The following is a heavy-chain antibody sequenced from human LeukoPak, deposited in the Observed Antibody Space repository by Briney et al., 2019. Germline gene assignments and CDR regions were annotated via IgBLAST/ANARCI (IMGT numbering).Heavy chain of an antibody. V-gene: IGHV3-23*01. J-gene: IGHJ4*02. CDR2: TSYNGGSR. CDR1: GFTFSRYA. CDR3: ARDQTPYYDSSGYFPPNY. Sequence: GGSLRLSCAASGFTFSRYAMSWVRQAPGKGLEWVSGTSYNGGSRFYADSVKGRFTISRDISKNMLFLQMNSLRVEDTAVYFCARDQTPYYDSSGYFPPNYWGQGTLVTVSS. D-gene: IGHD3-22*01.